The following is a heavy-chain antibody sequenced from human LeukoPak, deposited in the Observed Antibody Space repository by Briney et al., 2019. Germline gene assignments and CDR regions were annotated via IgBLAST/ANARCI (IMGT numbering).Heavy chain of an antibody. V-gene: IGHV5-51*01. CDR3: ARRQGCSSTSCPPDY. D-gene: IGHD2-2*01. Sequence: GQSLTISCRGSGYSFTTYWIGWVRQMPGKGLDWMGIIYPGDSDTRYSPSFQGQVTMPADKPINTAYLQWSSLKASDTAKYYCARRQGCSSTSCPPDYWGQGTLVTVSS. CDR2: IYPGDSDT. CDR1: GYSFTTYW. J-gene: IGHJ4*02.